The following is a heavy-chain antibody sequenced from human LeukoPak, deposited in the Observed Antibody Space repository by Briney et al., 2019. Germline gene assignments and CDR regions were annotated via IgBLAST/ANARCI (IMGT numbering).Heavy chain of an antibody. Sequence: SQTLSLTCAVSGGSISSGGYSWSWIRQPPGKGLEWIGYIYHSGSTYYNPSLKSRVTISVGRSKNQFSLKLSSVTAADTAVYYCARTVVVPAAMPYYFDYWGQGTLVTVSS. CDR2: IYHSGST. V-gene: IGHV4-30-2*01. D-gene: IGHD2-2*01. CDR3: ARTVVVPAAMPYYFDY. J-gene: IGHJ4*02. CDR1: GGSISSGGYS.